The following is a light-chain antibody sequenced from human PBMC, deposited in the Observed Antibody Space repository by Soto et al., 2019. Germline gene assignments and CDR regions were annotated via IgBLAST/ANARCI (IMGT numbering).Light chain of an antibody. Sequence: QSVLTQPASVSGSPGQSITISCTGSSSDGGDHNYVSWYQQHPDKAPKLMIYDVSNRPSRVSDRFSGSKSGNTSSLTISGLKAEDEADYYCSSYSGSSPSVLFGGGTKLTVL. CDR3: SSYSGSSPSVL. CDR2: DVS. J-gene: IGLJ2*01. CDR1: SSDGGDHNY. V-gene: IGLV2-14*01.